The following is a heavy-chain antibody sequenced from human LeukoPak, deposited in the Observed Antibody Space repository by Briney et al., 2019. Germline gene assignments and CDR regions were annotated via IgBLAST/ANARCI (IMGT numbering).Heavy chain of an antibody. CDR3: ARGGVARGVIMKFDY. J-gene: IGHJ4*02. V-gene: IGHV1-2*06. D-gene: IGHD3-10*01. CDR2: INPNSGGT. Sequence: GASVKVSCKASGYTFTGYYMHWVRQAPGQGLEWMGRINPNSGGTNYAQKFQGRVTMTRDTSISTAYMELSRLRSDDTAVYYCARGGVARGVIMKFDYWGQGTLVTVSS. CDR1: GYTFTGYY.